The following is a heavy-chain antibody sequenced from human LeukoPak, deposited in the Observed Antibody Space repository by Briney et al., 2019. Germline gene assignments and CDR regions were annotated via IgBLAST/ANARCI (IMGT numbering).Heavy chain of an antibody. V-gene: IGHV4-59*01. J-gene: IGHJ4*02. CDR1: GGSISSYY. D-gene: IGHD3-3*01. CDR2: IYYSGST. CDR3: AREGFWSGYYFFDY. Sequence: NPSETLSLTCTVSGGSISSYYWSWIRQPPGKGLEWTGYIYYSGSTNYNPSLKSRVTISVDTSKNQFSLKLSSVTAADTAVYYCAREGFWSGYYFFDYWGQGTLVTVSS.